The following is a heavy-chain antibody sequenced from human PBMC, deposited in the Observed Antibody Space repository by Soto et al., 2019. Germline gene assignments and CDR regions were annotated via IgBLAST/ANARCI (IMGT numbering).Heavy chain of an antibody. CDR2: INSDGSST. CDR3: AKDTSGSYHQGYYFDY. V-gene: IGHV3-74*01. Sequence: GGSLRLSCAASGFTFSSYWMHWVRQAPGKGLVWVSRINSDGSSTSYADSVKGRFTISRDNAKNTLYLQMNSLRAEDTALYYCAKDTSGSYHQGYYFDYWGQGTLVTVSS. CDR1: GFTFSSYW. D-gene: IGHD1-26*01. J-gene: IGHJ4*02.